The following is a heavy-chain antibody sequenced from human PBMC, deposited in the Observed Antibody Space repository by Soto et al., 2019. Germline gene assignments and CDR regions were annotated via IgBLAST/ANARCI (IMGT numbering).Heavy chain of an antibody. Sequence: QVQLVQSGAEVKKPGSSVKVYCKASGGTFSSYAISWVRQAPGQGLEWMGGIIPIFGTANYAQKFQGRVTITADESTSTAYMELSSLRSEDTAVYYCARPLEVRGYSYGQFDYWGQGTLVTVSS. J-gene: IGHJ4*02. CDR1: GGTFSSYA. D-gene: IGHD5-18*01. V-gene: IGHV1-69*01. CDR3: ARPLEVRGYSYGQFDY. CDR2: IIPIFGTA.